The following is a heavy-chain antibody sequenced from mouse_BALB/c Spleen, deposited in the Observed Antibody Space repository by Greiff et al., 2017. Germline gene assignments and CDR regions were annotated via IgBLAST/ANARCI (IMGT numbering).Heavy chain of an antibody. CDR3: ARGEIYYDYERFAY. J-gene: IGHJ3*01. V-gene: IGHV1-9*01. D-gene: IGHD2-4*01. CDR1: GYTFSSYW. CDR2: ILPGSGST. Sequence: VKLVESGAELMKPGASVKISCKATGYTFSSYWIEWVKQRPGHGLEWIGEILPGSGSTNYNEKFKGKATFTADTSSNTAYMQLSSLTSEDSAVYYCARGEIYYDYERFAYWGQGTLVTVSA.